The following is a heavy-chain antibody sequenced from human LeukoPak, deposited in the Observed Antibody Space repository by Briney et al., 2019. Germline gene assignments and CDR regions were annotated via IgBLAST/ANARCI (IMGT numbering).Heavy chain of an antibody. J-gene: IGHJ4*02. CDR1: GYTFTGYY. CDR2: INPNSGGT. V-gene: IGHV1-2*02. D-gene: IGHD5-12*01. Sequence: ASVKVSCKASGYTFTGYYIHWVRQAPGQGLEWMGWINPNSGGTNYAQKFQGRVTMASDTSISTAYMELSRLRSDDTAVYYRARDLGATISYSFSFDCWGQGTLVTVSS. CDR3: ARDLGATISYSFSFDC.